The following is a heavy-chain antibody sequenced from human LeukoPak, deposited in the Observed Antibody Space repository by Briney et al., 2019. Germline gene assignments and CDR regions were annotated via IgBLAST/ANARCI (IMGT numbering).Heavy chain of an antibody. J-gene: IGHJ6*03. CDR2: FNWNGGRT. Sequence: GGSLRLSCAASGFTFDDYGMSWVRQAPGKGLEWVAGFNWNGGRTGYADPVKGRFTISRDNARTSLYLQMNSLRAEDTALYFCARAASYYYYYVDLWGKGTTVTVSS. CDR3: ARAASYYYYYVDL. CDR1: GFTFDDYG. V-gene: IGHV3-20*04.